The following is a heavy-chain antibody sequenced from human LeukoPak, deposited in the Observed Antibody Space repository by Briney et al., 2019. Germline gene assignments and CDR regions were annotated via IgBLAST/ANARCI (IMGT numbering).Heavy chain of an antibody. V-gene: IGHV4-39*01. CDR1: GDSISRCNYY. CDR2: IYYRRRN. Sequence: SETLSLTYSVSGDSISRCNYYWRWIRQPPGKGLEWIGSIYYRRRNDYNPSLKSRVTISVDTSKNQYSLDLRSVTAADTAVYYCARLVPPSGPASPHPHQIDNCGQGTLVIVPS. J-gene: IGHJ4*02. CDR3: ARLVPPSGPASPHPHQIDN. D-gene: IGHD2-2*01.